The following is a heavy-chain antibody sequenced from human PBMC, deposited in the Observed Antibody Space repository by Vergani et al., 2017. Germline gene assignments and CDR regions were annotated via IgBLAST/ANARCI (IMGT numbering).Heavy chain of an antibody. D-gene: IGHD2-21*01. Sequence: EVQLLESGGGLVQPGGSLRLSCVASGFTFTAHGLNWVRQAPGKGLEWVSGISGQNFRTHYADSVKGRFTISRDDSKNTVYLQINSLRAEDTAFYYCADLYGDDGFSHFWGQGTLVTVSS. CDR1: GFTFTAHG. CDR3: ADLYGDDGFSHF. V-gene: IGHV3-23*01. J-gene: IGHJ4*02. CDR2: ISGQNFRT.